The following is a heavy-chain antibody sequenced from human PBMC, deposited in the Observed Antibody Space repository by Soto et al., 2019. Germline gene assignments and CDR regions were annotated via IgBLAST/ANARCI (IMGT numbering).Heavy chain of an antibody. CDR2: ISAYNGTT. V-gene: IGHV1-18*01. D-gene: IGHD3-10*01. CDR3: ARDLGYYGSGSFYYYYYYGMDV. J-gene: IGHJ6*02. Sequence: GASVKVSCKASGGTFSSYAISWVRQAPGQGLEWMGWISAYNGTTNYAQKLQGRVTMTTDTSTSTAYMELRSLRSDDTAVYYCARDLGYYGSGSFYYYYYYGMDVWGQGTTVTVS. CDR1: GGTFSSYA.